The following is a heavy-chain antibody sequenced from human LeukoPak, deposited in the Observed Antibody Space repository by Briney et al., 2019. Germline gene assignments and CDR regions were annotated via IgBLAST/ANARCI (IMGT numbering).Heavy chain of an antibody. V-gene: IGHV1-2*02. CDR1: GYTFTGYY. CDR3: ARDRAARAGYYFDY. D-gene: IGHD6-6*01. CDR2: INPNSGGT. Sequence: ASVKVSCKASGYTFTGYYMHWVRQAPGQGLEWMGWINPNSGGTNYAQKFQGRVTMTRDTSISTAYMELSRLRSDDTAVYYCARDRAARAGYYFDYWGQGTLVTVSS. J-gene: IGHJ4*02.